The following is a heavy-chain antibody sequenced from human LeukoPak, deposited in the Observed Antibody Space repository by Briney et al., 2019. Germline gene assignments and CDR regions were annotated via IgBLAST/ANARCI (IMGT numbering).Heavy chain of an antibody. J-gene: IGHJ5*02. CDR2: ISGFGGST. CDR1: GFTFSDYA. D-gene: IGHD2-2*01. Sequence: PGGSLRLSCAASGFTFSDYAMTRVRQAPGKGLEWVSGISGFGGSTYYADPMKGRFTISRDNSKNTLFLQMHSLRAGDTAVYYCARPKYSNSYYWFDPWGQGTLVTVSS. CDR3: ARPKYSNSYYWFDP. V-gene: IGHV3-23*01.